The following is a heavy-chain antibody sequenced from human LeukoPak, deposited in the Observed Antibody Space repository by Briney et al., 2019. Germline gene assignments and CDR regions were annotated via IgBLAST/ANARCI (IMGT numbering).Heavy chain of an antibody. CDR2: ISGSGGST. CDR1: GFTFSSYA. D-gene: IGHD6-13*01. J-gene: IGHJ4*02. Sequence: GGSLRLSCAASGFTFSSYAMSWVRQTPGKGLEWVSAISGSGGSTYYADSVKGRFTISRDNSKNTLYLQMNSLRAEDTAVYYCAKGISYSSSWYHFDYWGQGTLVTASS. V-gene: IGHV3-23*01. CDR3: AKGISYSSSWYHFDY.